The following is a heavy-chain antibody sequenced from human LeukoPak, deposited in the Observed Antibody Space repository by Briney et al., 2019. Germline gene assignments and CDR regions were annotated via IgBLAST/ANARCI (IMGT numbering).Heavy chain of an antibody. CDR1: GYTFTSYG. D-gene: IGHD3-3*01. J-gene: IGHJ5*02. CDR3: ARGADFWSGPSLDP. V-gene: IGHV1-69*13. Sequence: ASVKVSCKASGYTFTSYGFSWVRQAPGQGLEWMGGIIPIFGTANYAQKFQGRVTITADESTSTAYMELSSLRSEDTAVYYCARGADFWSGPSLDPWGQGTLVTVSS. CDR2: IIPIFGTA.